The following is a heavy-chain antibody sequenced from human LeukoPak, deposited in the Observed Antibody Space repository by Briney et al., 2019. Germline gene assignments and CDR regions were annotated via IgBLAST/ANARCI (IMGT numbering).Heavy chain of an antibody. D-gene: IGHD3-9*01. Sequence: GASVKVSCKASGYTFTSYGISWVRQAPGQGREWMGWISAYNGNTNYAQKLQGRVTITTDTSTSTAYMELRSLRSDDTAVYYCAILVGVLTGPDAFDIWGQGTMVTVSS. J-gene: IGHJ3*02. CDR3: AILVGVLTGPDAFDI. V-gene: IGHV1-18*01. CDR2: ISAYNGNT. CDR1: GYTFTSYG.